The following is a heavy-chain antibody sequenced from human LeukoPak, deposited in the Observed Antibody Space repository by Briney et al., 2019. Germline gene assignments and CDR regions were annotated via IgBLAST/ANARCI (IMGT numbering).Heavy chain of an antibody. CDR2: IYYSGST. V-gene: IGHV4-39*01. J-gene: IGHJ6*03. D-gene: IGHD1-26*01. CDR1: GGSISSSSYY. CDR3: ARRREPLGYYYYYMDV. Sequence: SETLSLTCTVSGGSISSSSYYWGWIRQPPGKGLEWIGSIYYSGSTYYNPSLKSRVTISVDTSKNQFSLKLSSVTAADTAVYYCARRREPLGYYYYYMDVWGKGTTVTVSS.